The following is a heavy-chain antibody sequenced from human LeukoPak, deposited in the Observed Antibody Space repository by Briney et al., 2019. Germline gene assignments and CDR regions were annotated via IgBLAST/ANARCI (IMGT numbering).Heavy chain of an antibody. V-gene: IGHV1-69*05. CDR3: AREICGMTCTSQDWFDP. D-gene: IGHD3-3*01. J-gene: IGHJ5*02. Sequence: AASVKVSCKASGGTFSSYAISWVRQAPGQGLEWMGVIIPIFGTANYAQKFQGRVTITTDESTSTAYMELSSLRSEDTAVYYCAREICGMTCTSQDWFDPWGQGTLVTVSS. CDR2: IIPIFGTA. CDR1: GGTFSSYA.